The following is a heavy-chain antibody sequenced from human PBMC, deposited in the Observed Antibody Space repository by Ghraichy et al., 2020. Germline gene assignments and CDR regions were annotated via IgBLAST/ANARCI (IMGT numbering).Heavy chain of an antibody. Sequence: GSLRLSCAVSGYSISSGYYWGWIRQPPGKGLEWIGSIYHSGSTYYNPSLKSRVTISVDTSKNQFSLKLGSVTAADTAVYYCAREPRGYSSGSLYYFDYWGQGTLVTVSS. CDR1: GYSISSGYY. D-gene: IGHD3-22*01. CDR3: AREPRGYSSGSLYYFDY. CDR2: IYHSGST. V-gene: IGHV4-38-2*02. J-gene: IGHJ4*02.